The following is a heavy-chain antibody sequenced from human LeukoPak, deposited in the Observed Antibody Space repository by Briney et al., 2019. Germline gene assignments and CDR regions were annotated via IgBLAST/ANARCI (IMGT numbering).Heavy chain of an antibody. V-gene: IGHV1-18*01. J-gene: IGHJ6*02. Sequence: GASVKVSCKASGYTFTSYGISWVRQAPGQGLEWMGWISAYNGNTNYAQKLQGRVTMTTDTSTSAAYMELRSLRSDDTAVYYCASYGSGSLYYYGMDVWGQGTTVTVSS. CDR3: ASYGSGSLYYYGMDV. CDR1: GYTFTSYG. D-gene: IGHD3-10*01. CDR2: ISAYNGNT.